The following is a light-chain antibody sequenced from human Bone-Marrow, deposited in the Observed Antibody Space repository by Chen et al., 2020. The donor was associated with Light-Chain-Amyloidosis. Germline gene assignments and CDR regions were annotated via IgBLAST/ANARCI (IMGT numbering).Light chain of an antibody. CDR2: EDD. CDR1: SGSIANNY. V-gene: IGLV6-57*01. Sequence: NFMLTQPHSVSESPGKTVIIYCTRSSGSIANNYVQWYQQRPGSSPTTVIYEDDQRPSGVPDRFSGSSDRSSNSASLTISRLKTEHEADYYCQSYQGSSQGVFGGGTKLTVL. J-gene: IGLJ3*02. CDR3: QSYQGSSQGV.